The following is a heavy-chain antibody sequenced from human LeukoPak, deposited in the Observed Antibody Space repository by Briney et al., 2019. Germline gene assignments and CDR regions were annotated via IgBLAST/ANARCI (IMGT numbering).Heavy chain of an antibody. V-gene: IGHV3-23*01. CDR2: ISGSGGST. D-gene: IGHD2-21*01. CDR1: GITFRSYG. Sequence: GGSLRLSCAASGITFRSYGMHWVRQAPGKGLEWVSAISGSGGSTYYADSVKGRFTISRDNSKKTLYLQMNSLRAEDTAVYYCANYDRLFRGFEYWGQGTLVTVSS. J-gene: IGHJ4*02. CDR3: ANYDRLFRGFEY.